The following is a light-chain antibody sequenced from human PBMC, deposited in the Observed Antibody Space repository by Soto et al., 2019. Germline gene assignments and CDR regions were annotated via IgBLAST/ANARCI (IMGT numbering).Light chain of an antibody. CDR2: GAS. CDR3: QRYASSPYT. J-gene: IGKJ2*01. V-gene: IGKV3-20*01. CDR1: QSGSSNF. Sequence: ESVLTQSPGTLSLSPGERATLSCRASQSGSSNFLAWYQQKPGQAPRLLIYGASSRATGVPDRFSGGGSGTDFTLTICRLEPEDCAVYYCQRYASSPYTFGQGTKLEIK.